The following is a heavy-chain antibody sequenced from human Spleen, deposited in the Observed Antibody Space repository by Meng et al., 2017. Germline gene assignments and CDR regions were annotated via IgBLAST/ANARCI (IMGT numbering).Heavy chain of an antibody. V-gene: IGHV4-34*01. J-gene: IGHJ4*02. CDR1: GGSFSDYY. CDR3: ARGPTTMAHDFDY. CDR2: INHSGST. D-gene: IGHD4-11*01. Sequence: QRQLQQWGAGLLKPSATLSLTCVVSGGSFSDYYWSWIRQPPGKGLEWIGEINHSGSTNYNPSLESRATISVDTSQNNLSLKLSSVTAADSAVYYCARGPTTMAHDFDYWGQGTLVTVSS.